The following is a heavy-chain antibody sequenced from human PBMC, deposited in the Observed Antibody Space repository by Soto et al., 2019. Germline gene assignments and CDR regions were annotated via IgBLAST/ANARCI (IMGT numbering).Heavy chain of an antibody. D-gene: IGHD2-21*01. V-gene: IGHV3-7*04. CDR1: GFTFSDYW. Sequence: EVHLVESGRALVQPGGSLRLSCAASGFTFSDYWMTWVRQTPGKGLEGVANMNPDGSEQYYLDSVKGRFTISRDNAKNSLYLQMNNLRGEDTAVYYCTRDLNHDCGPWGKGTQVIVSS. CDR3: TRDLNHDCGP. CDR2: MNPDGSEQ. J-gene: IGHJ5*02.